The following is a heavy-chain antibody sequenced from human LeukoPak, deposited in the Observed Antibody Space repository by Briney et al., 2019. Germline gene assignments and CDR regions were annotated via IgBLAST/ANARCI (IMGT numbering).Heavy chain of an antibody. CDR3: ARNNYGDSHFDY. Sequence: SETLSLTCTVSGGSISSGDYYWSWIRQPPGKGLEWIGYIYYSGSTYYNPSLKSRVTISVDTSKNQFSPKLSSVTAADTAVYYCARNNYGDSHFDYCGQGTLVTVSS. V-gene: IGHV4-30-4*01. CDR2: IYYSGST. D-gene: IGHD4-17*01. J-gene: IGHJ4*02. CDR1: GGSISSGDYY.